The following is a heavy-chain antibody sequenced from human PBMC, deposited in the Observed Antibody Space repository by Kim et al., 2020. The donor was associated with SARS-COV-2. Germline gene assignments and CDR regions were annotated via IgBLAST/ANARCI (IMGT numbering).Heavy chain of an antibody. V-gene: IGHV3-21*01. J-gene: IGHJ4*02. CDR2: TTSTSSYI. Sequence: GGSLRLSCAVSGFTFSYSSMNWVRQAPGKGLEWVSSTTSTSSYIYYADSVKGRFTISRDNTKNLLYLQMDNLRPEDTAVYYCAREVSGSTWTHPHFDYWGQGALVTVSS. D-gene: IGHD6-13*01. CDR3: AREVSGSTWTHPHFDY. CDR1: GFTFSYSS.